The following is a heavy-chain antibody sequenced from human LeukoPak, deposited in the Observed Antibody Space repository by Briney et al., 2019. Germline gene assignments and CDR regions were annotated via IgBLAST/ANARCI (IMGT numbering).Heavy chain of an antibody. D-gene: IGHD2-8*01. CDR1: GGGFTFTSHG. V-gene: IGHV1-69*13. J-gene: IGHJ3*02. Sequence: SGNVSCKASGGGFTFTSHGISWVRQAPGQGLEWVGGIIPIYGSPTYAQKLQGRITITSDESTRTVYMDLSSLRPEDSAVHYCAGFLYANSGDAFDIWGQGTMVTVSS. CDR3: AGFLYANSGDAFDI. CDR2: IIPIYGSP.